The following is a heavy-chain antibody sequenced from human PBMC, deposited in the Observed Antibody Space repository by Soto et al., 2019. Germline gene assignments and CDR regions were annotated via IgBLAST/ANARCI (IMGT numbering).Heavy chain of an antibody. Sequence: QLQLQESGPGLVKPSETLSLTCTVSGGSISSDYFWAWIRQPPGKGPEWIGTIFYTGTTYYNPSLSSRVTISVDTSTNQFSLEVSSVTAADTAVFYCARLQRSSSGGELAFFDYWGQGTLATVSS. CDR2: IFYTGTT. CDR1: GGSISSDYF. V-gene: IGHV4-39*01. J-gene: IGHJ4*02. D-gene: IGHD2-15*01. CDR3: ARLQRSSSGGELAFFDY.